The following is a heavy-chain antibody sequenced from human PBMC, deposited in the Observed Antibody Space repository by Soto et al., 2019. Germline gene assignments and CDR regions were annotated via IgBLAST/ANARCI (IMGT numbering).Heavy chain of an antibody. J-gene: IGHJ4*02. CDR1: GFTFSSYW. CDR3: ARVLPGGGYPHDYFDY. CDR2: IKQDGSEK. V-gene: IGHV3-7*01. D-gene: IGHD2-15*01. Sequence: EVQLVESGGGLVQPGGSLRLSCADSGFTFSSYWMSWVRQAPGKGLEWVADIKQDGSEKYYVYSVKGRFTISRDNAKISLYLQLISLRADDTAVYYCARVLPGGGYPHDYFDYWGQGTLVIVSP.